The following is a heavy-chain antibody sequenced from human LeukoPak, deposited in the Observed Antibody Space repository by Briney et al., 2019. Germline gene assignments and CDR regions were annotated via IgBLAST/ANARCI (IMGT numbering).Heavy chain of an antibody. J-gene: IGHJ4*02. CDR2: IYYSGST. CDR1: GGSISSYY. CDR3: AREGCSGGSCFFDY. D-gene: IGHD2-15*01. Sequence: PSETLSLTCTVSGGSISSYYWSWIRQPPGKGLEWIGYIYYSGSTNYNPSLKSRVTISVDTSKNQFSLKLSSVTAADTAVYYCAREGCSGGSCFFDYRGQGTLVTVSS. V-gene: IGHV4-59*01.